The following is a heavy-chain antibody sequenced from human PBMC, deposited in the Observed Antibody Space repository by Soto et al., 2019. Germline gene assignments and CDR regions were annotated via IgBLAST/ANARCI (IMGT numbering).Heavy chain of an antibody. D-gene: IGHD6-13*01. J-gene: IGHJ4*02. CDR3: ARHGGSSSWWTYFDY. Sequence: SETLSLTCTVSGGSISGSSDYWGWIRQPPGKGLEWIGSIYYSGSTYYNPSLKSRVTISVDTSKNQFSLKLSSVTAADTAVYYCARHGGSSSWWTYFDYWGQGTLVTVSS. CDR2: IYYSGST. CDR1: GGSISGSSDY. V-gene: IGHV4-39*01.